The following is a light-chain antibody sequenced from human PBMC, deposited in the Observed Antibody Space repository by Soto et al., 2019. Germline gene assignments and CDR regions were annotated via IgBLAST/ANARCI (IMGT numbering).Light chain of an antibody. CDR3: VLYMGSGTWV. CDR1: SGSVSTNYH. Sequence: QTVVTQEPSFSVSPGGTVTLTCGLSSGSVSTNYHPSWYQQTPGQAPRTLIYSTNTRSSGVPDRFSGSILGNKAALTITGAQADDESDYYCVLYMGSGTWVFGGGTKLTFL. CDR2: STN. V-gene: IGLV8-61*01. J-gene: IGLJ3*02.